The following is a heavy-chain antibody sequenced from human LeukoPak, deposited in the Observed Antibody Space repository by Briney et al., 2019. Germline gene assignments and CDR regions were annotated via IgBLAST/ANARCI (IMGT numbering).Heavy chain of an antibody. Sequence: SVKVSCKASGYTFTSYYMHWVRQAPGQGLEWMGGIIPIFGTANYAQKFQGRVTITADESTSTAYMELSSLRSEDTAVYYCARDFCSTSCNLGYWGQGTLVTVSS. CDR3: ARDFCSTSCNLGY. V-gene: IGHV1-69*13. D-gene: IGHD2-2*01. CDR2: IIPIFGTA. J-gene: IGHJ4*02. CDR1: GYTFTSYY.